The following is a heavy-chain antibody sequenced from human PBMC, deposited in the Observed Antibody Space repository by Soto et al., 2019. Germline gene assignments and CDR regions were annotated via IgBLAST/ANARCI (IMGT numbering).Heavy chain of an antibody. D-gene: IGHD4-17*01. CDR1: GFTFSRYW. V-gene: IGHV3-7*01. J-gene: IGHJ4*02. CDR2: IKQDGSEK. Sequence: PGGSLRLSCAASGFTFSRYWMSWVRQAPGKGLEWVANIKQDGSEKYYVDSVKGRFTISRDNAKNSLYLQMNSLRAENTAVYYCARDFDDYGDYDYWGQGTLVTVSS. CDR3: ARDFDDYGDYDY.